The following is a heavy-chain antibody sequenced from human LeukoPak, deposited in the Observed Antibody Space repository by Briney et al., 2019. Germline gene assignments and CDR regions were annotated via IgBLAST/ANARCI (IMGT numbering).Heavy chain of an antibody. Sequence: ASVKVSCKASGYTFTSYVMNWVRQAPGQGLEWMGWINTNTGNPTYAQGFTGRFVFSLDTSVSTAYPQISSLKTEDTAVYYCARPGVPLYYYYMDVWGKGTTVTVSS. CDR1: GYTFTSYV. CDR2: INTNTGNP. CDR3: ARPGVPLYYYYMDV. J-gene: IGHJ6*03. D-gene: IGHD7-27*01. V-gene: IGHV7-4-1*02.